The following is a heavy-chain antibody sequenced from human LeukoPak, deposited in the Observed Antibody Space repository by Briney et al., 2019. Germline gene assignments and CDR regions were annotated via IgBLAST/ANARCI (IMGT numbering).Heavy chain of an antibody. J-gene: IGHJ4*02. CDR2: IIPIFGTA. Sequence: SVKVSCKASGYTFTSYAISWVRQAPGQGLEWMGGIIPIFGTANYAQKFQGRVTITADESTSTAYMELSSLRSEDTAVYYCARDGNSGSYYYFDYWGQGTLVTVSS. CDR3: ARDGNSGSYYYFDY. V-gene: IGHV1-69*13. CDR1: GYTFTSYA. D-gene: IGHD1-26*01.